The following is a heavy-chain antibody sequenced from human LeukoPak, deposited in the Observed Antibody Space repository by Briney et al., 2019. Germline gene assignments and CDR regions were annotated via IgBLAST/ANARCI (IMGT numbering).Heavy chain of an antibody. D-gene: IGHD1-14*01. CDR3: ATTTKRKGYWYFDL. J-gene: IGHJ2*01. CDR1: GGSISSYY. V-gene: IGHV4-59*08. Sequence: SETLSLTCTVSGGSISSYYWSWIRQPPGKGLEWIGYIYYSGSTNYNPSLKSRVTISVDTSKNQFSLKLSSVTAADTAVYYCATTTKRKGYWYFDLWGRGTLVTVSS. CDR2: IYYSGST.